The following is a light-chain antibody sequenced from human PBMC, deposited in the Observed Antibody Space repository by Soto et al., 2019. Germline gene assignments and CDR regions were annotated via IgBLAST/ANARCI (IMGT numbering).Light chain of an antibody. Sequence: QSALTQPRSVSGSPGQSVAISCTGTSSDVGGYTYVSWFQQHPGKAPKPMIYDVSKRPSGVPDRFSGSKSGNTASLTISGLQAEDEADYYCCSFAGSYTLYVFGTGTKLTVL. CDR3: CSFAGSYTLYV. CDR2: DVS. J-gene: IGLJ1*01. V-gene: IGLV2-11*01. CDR1: SSDVGGYTY.